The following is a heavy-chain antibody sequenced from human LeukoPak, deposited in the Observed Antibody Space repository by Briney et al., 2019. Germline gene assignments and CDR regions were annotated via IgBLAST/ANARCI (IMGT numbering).Heavy chain of an antibody. CDR1: GYIFASYW. D-gene: IGHD2-2*01. CDR2: IYPGDSDT. J-gene: IGHJ4*02. CDR3: ARRESTYDDFDY. Sequence: GESLKISCKGSGYIFASYWIGWVRQMPGKGLDWMGIIYPGDSDTRYSPSFQGQVTISADRSISTAYLQWSSLKASDSAMYYCARRESTYDDFDYWGQGTLVTVSS. V-gene: IGHV5-51*01.